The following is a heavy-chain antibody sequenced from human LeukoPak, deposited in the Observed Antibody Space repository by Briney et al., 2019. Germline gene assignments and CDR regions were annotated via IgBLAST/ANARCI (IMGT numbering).Heavy chain of an antibody. J-gene: IGHJ4*02. CDR2: ISGSGGGT. CDR1: GFTFSSYA. V-gene: IGHV3-23*01. CDR3: AKGRRSFDY. Sequence: GGSLRLSCAASGFTFSSYAMSWVRQAPGKGLEWVSGISGSGGGTYNADSVKGRFTISRDNSKNTLYLQMNSLRAEDTAVYYCAKGRRSFDYWGQGTLVTVSS.